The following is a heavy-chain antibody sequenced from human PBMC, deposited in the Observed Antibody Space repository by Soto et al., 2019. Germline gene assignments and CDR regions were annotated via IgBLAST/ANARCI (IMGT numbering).Heavy chain of an antibody. D-gene: IGHD6-19*01. CDR3: AKDPNLAVAGGLFFDY. CDR2: ISYDGSNK. CDR1: GFTFSSYG. V-gene: IGHV3-30*18. J-gene: IGHJ4*02. Sequence: QVQLVECGGGVVQPGRSLRLSCAASGFTFSSYGMHWVRQAPGKGLEWVAVISYDGSNKYYADSVRGRFTISRDNSKNTLYLQMNSLRAEDTAVYYCAKDPNLAVAGGLFFDYWGQGTLVTVSS.